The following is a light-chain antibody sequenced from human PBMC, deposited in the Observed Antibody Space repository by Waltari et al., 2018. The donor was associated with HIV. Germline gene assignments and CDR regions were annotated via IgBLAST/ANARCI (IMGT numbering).Light chain of an antibody. V-gene: IGLV1-47*01. Sequence: QSALTQPPSASGTPGQRVTISCSGSSPNIESNYIYWYQQLPETAPKLLIYRNHQRPSGVPDRFSGSKSGTSASLAISGLRSEDEADYYCAAWDDSLSAPYVFGTGTKVTVL. CDR2: RNH. CDR3: AAWDDSLSAPYV. J-gene: IGLJ1*01. CDR1: SPNIESNY.